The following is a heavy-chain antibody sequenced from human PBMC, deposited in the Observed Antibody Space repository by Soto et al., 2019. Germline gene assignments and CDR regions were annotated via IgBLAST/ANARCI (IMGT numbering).Heavy chain of an antibody. Sequence: QVQLVQSGAEVKKPGSSVKVSCKASGGTFSSYAISWVRQAPGQGLAWMGGIIPIFGTANYAQKVQGRVTITADESTSTAYMELSSLRSEDTAVYYCAGPPELTRIYYYYGMDVWGQGTTVTVSS. D-gene: IGHD1-7*01. CDR1: GGTFSSYA. CDR3: AGPPELTRIYYYYGMDV. V-gene: IGHV1-69*12. CDR2: IIPIFGTA. J-gene: IGHJ6*02.